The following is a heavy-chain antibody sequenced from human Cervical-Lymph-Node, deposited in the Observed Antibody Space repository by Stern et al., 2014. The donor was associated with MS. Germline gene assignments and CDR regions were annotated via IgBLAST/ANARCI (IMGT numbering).Heavy chain of an antibody. V-gene: IGHV3-15*01. CDR2: IKPKTDGGTT. Sequence: EDQLVESGGGLVKPGGSLRLSCAASGFIFSKAWMTWVRQAPGKGLEWGGRIKPKTDGGTTNYSTPVQGRFTISRDDSKNILFLHMSSLKTEDTALYYCTTDEVANFAHWGQGTLVTVSS. CDR3: TTDEVANFAH. CDR1: GFIFSKAW. J-gene: IGHJ5*02.